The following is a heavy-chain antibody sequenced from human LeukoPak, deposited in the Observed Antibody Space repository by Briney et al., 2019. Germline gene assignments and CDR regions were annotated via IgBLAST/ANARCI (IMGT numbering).Heavy chain of an antibody. CDR1: GFTFSSYS. V-gene: IGHV3-21*04. CDR2: ISSSSSYI. D-gene: IGHD2-8*01. CDR3: ARAFYCSNGVCSSSGDH. Sequence: GGSLRLSCAASGFTFSSYSMNWVRQAPGKGLEWVSSISSSSSYIYYADSAKGRFTISRDNSKNTLYLQMNSLRAEDTATYYCARAFYCSNGVCSSSGDHWGQGTLVTVSS. J-gene: IGHJ4*02.